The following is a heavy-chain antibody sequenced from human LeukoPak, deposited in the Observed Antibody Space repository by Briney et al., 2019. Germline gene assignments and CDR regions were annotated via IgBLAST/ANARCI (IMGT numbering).Heavy chain of an antibody. CDR3: ARGDAIAVAGNFDY. J-gene: IGHJ4*02. CDR1: GGSISSYY. V-gene: IGHV4-4*07. Sequence: SETLSLTCTVSGGSISSYYWSWIRQPAGKGLEWIGRIYTSGSTNYNPSLKSRVTMSVDTSKNQFSLKLSSVTAADTAVYYCARGDAIAVAGNFDYWGQGTLVTVSS. D-gene: IGHD6-19*01. CDR2: IYTSGST.